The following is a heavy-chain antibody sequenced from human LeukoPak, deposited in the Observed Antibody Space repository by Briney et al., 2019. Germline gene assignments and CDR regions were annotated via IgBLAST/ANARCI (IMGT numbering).Heavy chain of an antibody. Sequence: ASVTVSCRASEYTFTRYYMHWVRQAPGQGLEWMGWINPNSGGTNYAQNFQGRVTMTRDTSISTAYMELSRLRSDDTAVYYCARGTYYYHSSGYLRIDYWGQGILVTVSS. CDR2: INPNSGGT. V-gene: IGHV1-2*02. CDR3: ARGTYYYHSSGYLRIDY. D-gene: IGHD3-22*01. J-gene: IGHJ4*02. CDR1: EYTFTRYY.